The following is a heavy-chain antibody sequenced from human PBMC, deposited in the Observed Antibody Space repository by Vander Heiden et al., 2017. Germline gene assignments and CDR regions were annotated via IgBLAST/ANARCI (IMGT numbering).Heavy chain of an antibody. J-gene: IGHJ4*02. CDR1: GFTFADYA. CDR2: ISWKSDTI. D-gene: IGHD6-19*01. Sequence: LVESGGGLVQPGRSLRLSCAASGFTFADYAMHWVRQAPGRGLEWVSGISWKSDTIDYADSVKGRFTISRDNAKNSLYLQMNSLRAEDTGLYYCAKDILAVAGLFDDWGQGTLVTVSS. V-gene: IGHV3-9*01. CDR3: AKDILAVAGLFDD.